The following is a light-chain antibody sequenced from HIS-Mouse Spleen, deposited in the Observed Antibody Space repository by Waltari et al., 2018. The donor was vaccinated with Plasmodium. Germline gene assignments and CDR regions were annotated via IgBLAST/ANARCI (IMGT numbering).Light chain of an antibody. J-gene: IGLJ2*01. CDR3: QAWDSSTVV. CDR1: KLGDKY. V-gene: IGLV3-1*01. CDR2: QDS. Sequence: SYELTQPPSVSVSPGQTASITCSGDKLGDKYACWYQQKPGQSPVLVIYQDSKRPSRIPGRFSGSNSGNTATLTMSGTQAMDEADYYCQAWDSSTVVFGGGTKLTVL.